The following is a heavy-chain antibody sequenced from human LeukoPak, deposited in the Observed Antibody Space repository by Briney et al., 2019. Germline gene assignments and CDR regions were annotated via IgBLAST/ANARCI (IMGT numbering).Heavy chain of an antibody. CDR1: GFTFSNYF. CDR3: ARERQDTVIHSGAFDI. D-gene: IGHD2-21*02. V-gene: IGHV3-30-3*01. J-gene: IGHJ3*02. Sequence: GRSLRLSCAASGFTFSNYFMHWVRQAPGKGLEWVADIASDGSHTFYVESVKGRFTISRDNSKNTLYLQMNSLGPEDTAVYFCARERQDTVIHSGAFDIWGQGAMVTVSS. CDR2: IASDGSHT.